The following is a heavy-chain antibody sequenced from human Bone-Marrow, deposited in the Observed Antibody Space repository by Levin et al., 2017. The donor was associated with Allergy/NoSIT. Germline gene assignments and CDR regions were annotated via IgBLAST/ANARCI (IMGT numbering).Heavy chain of an antibody. Sequence: PSGGSLRLSCAASGFTFDDYGMSWVRQVPGKGLEWVSGINWNGGNTNYADSVKGRFTISRDNAKNSLFLEMNSLRAEDTAFYFCAREAGSCSSASCYRWYFDLWGRGTLVTVSS. CDR2: INWNGGNT. J-gene: IGHJ2*01. V-gene: IGHV3-20*04. D-gene: IGHD2-2*01. CDR3: AREAGSCSSASCYRWYFDL. CDR1: GFTFDDYG.